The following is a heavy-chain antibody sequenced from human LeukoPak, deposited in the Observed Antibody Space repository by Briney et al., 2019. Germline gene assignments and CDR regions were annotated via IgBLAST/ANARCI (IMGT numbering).Heavy chain of an antibody. J-gene: IGHJ4*02. CDR1: GGSFSGYY. V-gene: IGHV4-34*01. D-gene: IGHD3-22*01. CDR3: ARGTPRHYYDSSGYYSY. CDR2: INHSGST. Sequence: SETLSLTCTVYGGSFSGYYWSWIRQPPGKGLEWIGEINHSGSTNYNPSLKSRVTISVDTSKNQFSLKLSSVTAADTAVYYCARGTPRHYYDSSGYYSYWGQGTLVTVSS.